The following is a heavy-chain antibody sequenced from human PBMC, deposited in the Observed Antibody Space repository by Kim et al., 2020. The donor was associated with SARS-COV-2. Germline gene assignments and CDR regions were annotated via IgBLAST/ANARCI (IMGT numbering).Heavy chain of an antibody. Sequence: SETLSLTCTVSGGSISSSSYYWGWIRQPPGKGLEWIGSIYYSGSTYYNPSLKSRVTISVDTSKNQFSLKLSSVTAADTAVYYCARHEKSGYCGGDCYSRNWYFDLWGRGTLVTVSS. D-gene: IGHD2-21*02. CDR3: ARHEKSGYCGGDCYSRNWYFDL. V-gene: IGHV4-39*01. J-gene: IGHJ2*01. CDR2: IYYSGST. CDR1: GGSISSSSYY.